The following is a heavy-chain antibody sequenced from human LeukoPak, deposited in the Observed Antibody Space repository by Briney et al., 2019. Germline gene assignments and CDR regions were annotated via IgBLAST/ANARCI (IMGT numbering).Heavy chain of an antibody. D-gene: IGHD3-3*01. Sequence: GESLKISCKGSGYSFTSYWIGWVRQMPGKGLEWMGIIYPGDSDTRYSPSFQGQVTISADKSISTAYLQWSSLKASDTAMYYCACRPTIFGVVDAFDIWGQGTMVTVSS. J-gene: IGHJ3*02. CDR1: GYSFTSYW. CDR2: IYPGDSDT. V-gene: IGHV5-51*01. CDR3: ACRPTIFGVVDAFDI.